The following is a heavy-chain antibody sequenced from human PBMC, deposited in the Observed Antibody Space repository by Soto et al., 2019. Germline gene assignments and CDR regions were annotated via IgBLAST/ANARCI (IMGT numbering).Heavy chain of an antibody. CDR2: IYPGDSDT. CDR3: ARHFGYCIFFSCRDYYHYLMAF. D-gene: IGHD2-2*03. J-gene: IGHJ6*03. V-gene: IGHV5-51*01. Sequence: LGESLKISCKTSGYSFRSYWIGWVRQMPGKGLEWMGIIYPGDSDTRYSPSFQGQVTISADKSISTAYLQWSSLKASDTATYYCARHFGYCIFFSCRDYYHYLMAFSGKRTSVT. CDR1: GYSFRSYW.